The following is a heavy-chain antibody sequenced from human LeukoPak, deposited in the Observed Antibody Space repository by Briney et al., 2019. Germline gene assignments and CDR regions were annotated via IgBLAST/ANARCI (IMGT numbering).Heavy chain of an antibody. CDR3: ATSFGEPNWFDP. CDR2: INPSGGST. V-gene: IGHV1-46*01. Sequence: ASVKVSCKASGYTFTSYYIHWVRQAPGQGLEWMGIINPSGGSTSYAQKFQGRVTMTRDTSTSTVYLELSSLTPEDTAVYYCATSFGEPNWFDPWGQGTLVTVSS. CDR1: GYTFTSYY. D-gene: IGHD3-10*01. J-gene: IGHJ5*02.